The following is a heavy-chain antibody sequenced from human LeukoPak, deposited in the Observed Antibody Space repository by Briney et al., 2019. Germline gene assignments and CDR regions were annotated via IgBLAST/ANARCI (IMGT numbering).Heavy chain of an antibody. J-gene: IGHJ4*02. CDR1: GASVNSFY. CDR2: IYITGSN. Sequence: SETLSLTCSVSGASVNSFYWTWIRQAAGKGPEWIGRIYITGSNDSNPSLKSRVTISLDKSNIEFSLKMNSVTAADTAVYFCARASGTYPNSLDSWGRGTLVIVSS. D-gene: IGHD1-26*01. V-gene: IGHV4-4*07. CDR3: ARASGTYPNSLDS.